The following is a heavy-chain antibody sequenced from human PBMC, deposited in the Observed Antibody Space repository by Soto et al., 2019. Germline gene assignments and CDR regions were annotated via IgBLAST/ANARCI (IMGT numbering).Heavy chain of an antibody. D-gene: IGHD2-21*02. CDR2: IYYSGRT. CDR1: GVSISSGGYY. J-gene: IGHJ4*02. Sequence: PSETLSLTCTVSGVSISSGGYYWSWIRQHPGKGLEWIGNIYYSGRTYYNPSLKSRVILSVDTSKNHFSLTLRSVTAADSAMYYCASVIGGDSELYFDFWGQGALVTVSS. V-gene: IGHV4-31*03. CDR3: ASVIGGDSELYFDF.